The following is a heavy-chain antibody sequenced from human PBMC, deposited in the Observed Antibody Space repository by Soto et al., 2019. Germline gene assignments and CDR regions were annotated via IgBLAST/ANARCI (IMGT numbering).Heavy chain of an antibody. D-gene: IGHD1-26*01. CDR1: GLTFSTYA. CDR2: ISGDGGAT. J-gene: IGHJ3*02. V-gene: IGHV3-23*01. Sequence: DVQLLESGGGLVQSGGSLRLSCAASGLTFSTYAMSWFRQAPGRGLEWVSAISGDGGATFCADSVEGRFTISRDNSKNTLFLQMNNLRAEDKSIYYCARDGTGVSSDIWGQGTMVTVST. CDR3: ARDGTGVSSDI.